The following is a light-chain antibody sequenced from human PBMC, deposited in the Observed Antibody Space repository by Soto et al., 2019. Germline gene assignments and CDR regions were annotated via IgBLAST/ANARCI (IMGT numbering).Light chain of an antibody. CDR2: DNN. CDR1: SSNIGNNY. Sequence: QSVLTQSPSVSAAPGQKVTISCSGSSSNIGNNYVSWYQQLPGTAPKLLIYDNNKRPSGIPDRFSGSKSGTPGTLDITGLQTGDEADYLCAAWDDNLNGPLFGTGTKVTVL. CDR3: AAWDDNLNGPL. V-gene: IGLV1-51*01. J-gene: IGLJ1*01.